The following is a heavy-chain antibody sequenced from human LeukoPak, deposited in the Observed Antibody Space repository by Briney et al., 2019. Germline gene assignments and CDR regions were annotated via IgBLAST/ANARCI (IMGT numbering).Heavy chain of an antibody. D-gene: IGHD1-26*01. CDR2: ISNDGTNK. CDR1: GFTFDNYA. J-gene: IGHJ3*02. CDR3: AVGLTI. Sequence: GGSLRLSCAASGFTFDNYAMHCVRQAPGKGLEWVALISNDGTNKYYADSVKGRLTMSRDNSKSTVYLQVNSLRAEDTAVYYCAVGLTIWGQGTMVTVSS. V-gene: IGHV3-30-3*01.